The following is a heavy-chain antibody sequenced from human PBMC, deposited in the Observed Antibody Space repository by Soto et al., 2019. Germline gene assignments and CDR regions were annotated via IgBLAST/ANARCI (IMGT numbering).Heavy chain of an antibody. V-gene: IGHV3-30*03. CDR2: ISYDGSNK. CDR1: GFTFSSYG. D-gene: IGHD6-13*01. CDR3: ASGGQQLRNYFDY. Sequence: QVQLVESGGGVVQPGRSLRLSCAASGFTFSSYGMHWVRQAPGKGLEWVAVISYDGSNKYYADSVKGRFTISRDNSKNTLYLQMNSLRAEDTAVSYCASGGQQLRNYFDYWGQGTLVTVSS. J-gene: IGHJ4*02.